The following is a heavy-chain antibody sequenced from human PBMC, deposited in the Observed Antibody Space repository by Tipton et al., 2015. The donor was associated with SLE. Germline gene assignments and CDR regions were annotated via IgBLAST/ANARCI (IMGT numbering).Heavy chain of an antibody. CDR1: GGSVSLHH. V-gene: IGHV4-59*02. D-gene: IGHD5-18*01. CDR2: IYYSGST. J-gene: IGHJ4*02. CDR3: ARVMRGYTYGAFDS. Sequence: LRLSCTVSGGSVSLHHWSWIRQPPGKGLECLGYIYYSGSTNYSPSLKSRVTFSLDTSKNQFSLKLTSVTAADTAVYYCARVMRGYTYGAFDSWGQGSLVTVSS.